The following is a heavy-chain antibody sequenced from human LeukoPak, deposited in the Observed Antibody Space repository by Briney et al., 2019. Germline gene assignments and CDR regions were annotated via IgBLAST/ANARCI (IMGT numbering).Heavy chain of an antibody. Sequence: PAGYLRLSCAASGFTFSSYAMHWVRQAPGQGLEWVAVVQYDGTHKYYADSVKGRFTISRDNTKDTLYLQMNSLRAGDTAVYYCARGVVVLPPTIFWSLDLWGRGTLVTVSA. D-gene: IGHD2-21*01. CDR3: ARGVVVLPPTIFWSLDL. CDR1: GFTFSSYA. J-gene: IGHJ2*01. V-gene: IGHV3-33*08. CDR2: VQYDGTHK.